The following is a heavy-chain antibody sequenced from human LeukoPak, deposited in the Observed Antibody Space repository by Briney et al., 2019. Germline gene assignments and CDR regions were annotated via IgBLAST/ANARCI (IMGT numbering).Heavy chain of an antibody. J-gene: IGHJ4*02. CDR2: ISGSGSST. Sequence: PGGSLRLSCAASGFTFSSYAMNWVRQAPGKGLEWVSCISGSGSSTYYADSVKGRFTISRDNSKNTLYLQMNSLRAEDTAVYYCARAPLPYYDSSGYYYVSPYYFDYWGQGTLVTVSS. D-gene: IGHD3-22*01. V-gene: IGHV3-23*01. CDR1: GFTFSSYA. CDR3: ARAPLPYYDSSGYYYVSPYYFDY.